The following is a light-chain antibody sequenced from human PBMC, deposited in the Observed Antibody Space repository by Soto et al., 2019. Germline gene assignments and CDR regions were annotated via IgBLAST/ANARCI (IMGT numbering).Light chain of an antibody. Sequence: DNQMTQSSSTLSGSVGDRVTITCRASQTISSWLAWYQQKPGKAPKLLIYDASSLESGVPSRFSGSGSGTEFTLTISSLQPDDFATYYCQLYNSYSWTFGQGTKVDIK. CDR3: QLYNSYSWT. CDR2: DAS. V-gene: IGKV1-5*01. J-gene: IGKJ1*01. CDR1: QTISSW.